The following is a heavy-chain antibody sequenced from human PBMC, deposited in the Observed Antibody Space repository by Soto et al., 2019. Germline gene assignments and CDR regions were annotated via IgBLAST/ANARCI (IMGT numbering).Heavy chain of an antibody. CDR2: ISSSSSTI. J-gene: IGHJ4*02. Sequence: GGSLRLSCAASGFTFSSYSMNWVRQAPGKGLEWVSYISSSSSTIYYADSVKGRFTISRDNAKNSLYLQMNSLRAEDTAVYYCARDLRWDIVVVPAAQEGFDYWGQGTLVTVSS. CDR1: GFTFSSYS. CDR3: ARDLRWDIVVVPAAQEGFDY. V-gene: IGHV3-48*01. D-gene: IGHD2-2*01.